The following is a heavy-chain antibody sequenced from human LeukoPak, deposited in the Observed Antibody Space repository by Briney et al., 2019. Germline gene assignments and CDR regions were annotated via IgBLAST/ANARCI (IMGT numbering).Heavy chain of an antibody. J-gene: IGHJ4*02. Sequence: GGSLRLSCAASGFTVSSNEMSWVRQAPGKGLEWVSSISGGSTYYADSRKGRFTISRDNSKNTLHLQMNSLRAEDTAVYYCGLEMATIDDYWGQGTLVTVSS. V-gene: IGHV3-38-3*01. CDR2: ISGGST. CDR3: GLEMATIDDY. D-gene: IGHD5-24*01. CDR1: GFTVSSNE.